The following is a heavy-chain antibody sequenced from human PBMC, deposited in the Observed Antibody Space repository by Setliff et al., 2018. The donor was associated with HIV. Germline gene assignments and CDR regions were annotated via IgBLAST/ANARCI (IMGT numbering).Heavy chain of an antibody. CDR3: AKVGNSGNY. D-gene: IGHD4-4*01. CDR2: ITGSGGIT. J-gene: IGHJ4*02. V-gene: IGHV3-23*01. Sequence: GGSLRLSCVGSGFTFSSFAVNWVRQAPGKGLEWVSTITGSGGITYYAESVKGRFTISRDNSKNTLYLQMNSLRAEDTAVYYCAKVGNSGNYWGQGTLVTVSS. CDR1: GFTFSSFA.